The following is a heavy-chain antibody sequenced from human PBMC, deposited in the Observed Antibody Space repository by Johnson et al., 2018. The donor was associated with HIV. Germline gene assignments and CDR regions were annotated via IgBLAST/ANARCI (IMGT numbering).Heavy chain of an antibody. CDR2: ISYDGSNK. CDR1: GFTFYSYG. D-gene: IGHD2-21*01. J-gene: IGHJ3*02. CDR3: AKEGGARDHDAFDI. V-gene: IGHV3-30*18. Sequence: QVQLVESGGGVVQPGRSLRLSCAASGFTFYSYGMHWVRQAPGKGLEWVAVISYDGSNKYYADSVKGRFTISRDNSKNTLYLQMNSLRAEDTAVYYCAKEGGARDHDAFDIWGQGTMVTVSS.